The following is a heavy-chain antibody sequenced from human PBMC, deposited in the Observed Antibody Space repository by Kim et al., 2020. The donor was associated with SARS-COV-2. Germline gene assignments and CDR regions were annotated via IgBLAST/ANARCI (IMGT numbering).Heavy chain of an antibody. Sequence: GGSLRLSCAASGFTFSSYWMSWVRQAPGKGLEWVANIKQDGSEKYYVDSVKGRFTISRDNAKNSLYLQMNSLRAEDTAVYYCARVVVSKWRSIAVRFDYWGQGTLVTVSS. CDR1: GFTFSSYW. J-gene: IGHJ4*02. CDR3: ARVVVSKWRSIAVRFDY. V-gene: IGHV3-7*01. CDR2: IKQDGSEK. D-gene: IGHD6-6*01.